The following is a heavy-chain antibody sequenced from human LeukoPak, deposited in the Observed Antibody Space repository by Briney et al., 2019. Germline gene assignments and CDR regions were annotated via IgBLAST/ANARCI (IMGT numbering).Heavy chain of an antibody. J-gene: IGHJ6*03. CDR3: ARVLPAAQPFPRNYYYYYMDV. Sequence: ASVKVSCKAPGYTFTGYYMHWVRQAPGQGLEWKGWINPNSGGTNYAQKFQGRVTMTRDTSISTAYMELSRLRSDDTAVYYCARVLPAAQPFPRNYYYYYMDVWGKGTTVTVSS. D-gene: IGHD6-6*01. V-gene: IGHV1-2*02. CDR1: GYTFTGYY. CDR2: INPNSGGT.